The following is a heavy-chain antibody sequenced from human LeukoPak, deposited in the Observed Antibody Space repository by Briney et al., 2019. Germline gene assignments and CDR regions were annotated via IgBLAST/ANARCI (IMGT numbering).Heavy chain of an antibody. J-gene: IGHJ3*02. Sequence: GGSLRLSCAASGFTFSSYAMHWVRQAPGKGLEWVAVISYDGSNKYYADSAKGRFTISRDNAKNTLYLQMNSLRAEDTAVYYCASSTYSGSHWDAFDIWGQGTMVTVSS. V-gene: IGHV3-30*04. CDR2: ISYDGSNK. CDR3: ASSTYSGSHWDAFDI. D-gene: IGHD1-26*01. CDR1: GFTFSSYA.